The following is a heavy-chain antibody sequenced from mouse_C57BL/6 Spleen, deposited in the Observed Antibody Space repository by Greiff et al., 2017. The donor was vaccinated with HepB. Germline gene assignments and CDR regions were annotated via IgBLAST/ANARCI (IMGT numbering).Heavy chain of an antibody. CDR2: INPSNGGT. D-gene: IGHD1-1*01. J-gene: IGHJ1*03. Sequence: QVQLKQPGTELVKPGASVKLSCKASGYTFTSYWMHWVKQRPGQGLEWIGNINPSNGGTNYNEKFKSKATLTLDKSSSTAYMQLSSLTSEDSAVYYCARRNYGSGGYFDVWGTGTTVTVSS. CDR3: ARRNYGSGGYFDV. V-gene: IGHV1-53*01. CDR1: GYTFTSYW.